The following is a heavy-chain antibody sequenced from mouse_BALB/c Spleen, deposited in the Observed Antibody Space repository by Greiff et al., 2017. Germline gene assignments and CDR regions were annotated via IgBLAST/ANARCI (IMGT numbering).Heavy chain of an antibody. CDR1: GFNIKDTY. D-gene: IGHD2-4*01. J-gene: IGHJ4*01. CDR3: ARGYYDYDYYAMDY. CDR2: IDPANGNT. Sequence: EVQLQQSGAELVKPGASVKLSCTASGFNIKDTYMHWVKQRPEPGLEWIGRIDPANGNTKYDPKFQGKATITADTSSNTAYLQLSSLTSEDTAVYYCARGYYDYDYYAMDYWGQGTSVTVSS. V-gene: IGHV14-3*02.